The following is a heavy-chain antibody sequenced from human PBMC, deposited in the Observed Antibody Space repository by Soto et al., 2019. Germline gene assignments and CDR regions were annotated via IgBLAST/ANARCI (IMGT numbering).Heavy chain of an antibody. Sequence: GGPLRLSCAASGFSFSSYSMNWVRQAPGKWLEWVSYIRRSSSPIYYADSVKGRFTISRDNAKNSLYLQMNSLRAEDTAVYYCARGRAVADFDYWGQGTLVTVSS. CDR2: IRRSSSPI. CDR1: GFSFSSYS. V-gene: IGHV3-48*01. CDR3: ARGRAVADFDY. J-gene: IGHJ4*02. D-gene: IGHD6-19*01.